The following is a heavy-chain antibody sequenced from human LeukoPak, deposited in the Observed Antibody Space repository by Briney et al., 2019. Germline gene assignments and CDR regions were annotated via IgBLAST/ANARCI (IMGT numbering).Heavy chain of an antibody. D-gene: IGHD3-22*01. CDR3: ARLSSARAFDL. J-gene: IGHJ3*01. CDR1: ESPYRDYL. CDR2: INRDGSST. Sequence: GALILSCAASESPYRDYLLHRVRQAPGKGTVWVSRINRDGSSTIYADSVKGRFTISRDNAKNTLYLEMNSLRAEDTAVYYGARLSSARAFDLWGQGRMVTVSS. V-gene: IGHV3-74*01.